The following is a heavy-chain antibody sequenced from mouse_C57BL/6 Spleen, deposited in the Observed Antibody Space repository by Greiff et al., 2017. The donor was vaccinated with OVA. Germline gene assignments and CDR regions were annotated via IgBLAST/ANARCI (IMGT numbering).Heavy chain of an antibody. CDR2: IYPRSGNT. Sequence: QVHVKQSGAELARPGASVKLSCKASGYTFTSYGISWVKQRTGQGLEWIGEIYPRSGNTYYNEKFKGKATLTADKSSSTAYMELRSLTSEDSAVYFCARCGTTVVDGYWGQGTTLTVSS. CDR1: GYTFTSYG. D-gene: IGHD1-1*01. J-gene: IGHJ2*01. CDR3: ARCGTTVVDGY. V-gene: IGHV1-81*01.